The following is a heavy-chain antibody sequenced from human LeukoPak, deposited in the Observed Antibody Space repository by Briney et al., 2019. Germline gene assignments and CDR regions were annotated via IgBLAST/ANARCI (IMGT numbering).Heavy chain of an antibody. V-gene: IGHV1-69*01. Sequence: ASVKVSCKASGGTFGSYAISWVRQAPGQGLEWMGGIIPIFGTANYAQKFQGRVTITADESTSTAYMELSSLRSEDTAVYYCARGGSGSFLHFDYWGQGTLVTVSS. CDR2: IIPIFGTA. CDR1: GGTFGSYA. CDR3: ARGGSGSFLHFDY. D-gene: IGHD3-10*01. J-gene: IGHJ4*02.